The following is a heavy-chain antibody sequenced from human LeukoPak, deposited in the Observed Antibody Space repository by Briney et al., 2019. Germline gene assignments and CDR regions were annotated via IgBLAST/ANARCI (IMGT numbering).Heavy chain of an antibody. CDR1: GFTFSSYA. CDR2: ISGSGGST. CDR3: AKIASGSYYGSLDY. Sequence: PGGSLRLSCAASGFTFSSYAMSWARQAPGKGLEWVSAISGSGGSTYYADSVKGRFTISRDNSKNTLYLQMNSLRAEDTAVYYCAKIASGSYYGSLDYWGQGTLVTVSS. V-gene: IGHV3-23*01. J-gene: IGHJ4*02. D-gene: IGHD1-26*01.